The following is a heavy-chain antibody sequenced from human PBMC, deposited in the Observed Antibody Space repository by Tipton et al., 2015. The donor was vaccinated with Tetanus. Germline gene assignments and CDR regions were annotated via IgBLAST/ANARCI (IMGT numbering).Heavy chain of an antibody. J-gene: IGHJ4*02. CDR1: GFIFSSYG. CDR3: ARGADCSGGSCFSGAFDN. Sequence: AASGFIFSSYGIHWVRQAPGKGLECVAGSWYDGTDKYYADSVKGRFTISRDNSKNTPYLQMNSLRAEDTAVYYCARGADCSGGSCFSGAFDNWGQGTQVTLSS. D-gene: IGHD2-15*01. V-gene: IGHV3-33*01. CDR2: SWYDGTDK.